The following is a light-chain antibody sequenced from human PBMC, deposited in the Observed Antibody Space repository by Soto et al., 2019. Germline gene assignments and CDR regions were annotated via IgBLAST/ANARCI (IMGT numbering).Light chain of an antibody. V-gene: IGLV2-14*01. J-gene: IGLJ1*01. CDR1: SSDVGGYNS. Sequence: QSALTQPASVSGSPGQSMTISCTGTSSDVGGYNSVSWYQQHPGKAPKLMIYEVSNRPSGVSNRFSGSKSGNTASLTISGLQAEDEADYYCSSYTTSSTLLYVFGTGTKVTVL. CDR2: EVS. CDR3: SSYTTSSTLLYV.